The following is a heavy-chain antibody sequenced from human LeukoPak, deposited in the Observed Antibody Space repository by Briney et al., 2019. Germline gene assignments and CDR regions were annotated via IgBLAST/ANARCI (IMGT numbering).Heavy chain of an antibody. CDR3: ASSEVPVAITTSMDY. Sequence: GGSLRLSCAASGFTFSSYAMHWVRQAPGKGLEWVAVISYDGSNKYYADSVKGRFTISRDNSKNTLYLQMNSLRAEDTAVYYCASSEVPVAITTSMDYRGQGTLVTVSS. CDR1: GFTFSSYA. V-gene: IGHV3-30-3*01. CDR2: ISYDGSNK. D-gene: IGHD3-22*01. J-gene: IGHJ4*02.